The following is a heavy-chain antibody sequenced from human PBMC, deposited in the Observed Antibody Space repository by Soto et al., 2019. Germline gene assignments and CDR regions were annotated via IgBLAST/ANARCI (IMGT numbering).Heavy chain of an antibody. CDR3: AGREYGSSSFNYYYYGMDV. D-gene: IGHD6-6*01. Sequence: QVQLQQWGAGLLKPSETLSLTCAVYGGSFSGYYWSWIRQPPGKGLEWIGEINHSGSTNYNPSLKSRVTISVDTSKNQFSLKLSSVTAADTSVYYCAGREYGSSSFNYYYYGMDVWGQGTTVTVSS. J-gene: IGHJ6*02. CDR1: GGSFSGYY. CDR2: INHSGST. V-gene: IGHV4-34*01.